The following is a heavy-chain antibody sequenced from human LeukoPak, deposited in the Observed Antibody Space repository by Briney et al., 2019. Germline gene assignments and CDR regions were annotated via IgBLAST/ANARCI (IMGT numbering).Heavy chain of an antibody. CDR3: ARGRGIAVAGTRVRYFDY. J-gene: IGHJ4*02. V-gene: IGHV4-34*01. CDR2: INHIGST. D-gene: IGHD6-19*01. CDR1: GGSFSGYY. Sequence: SGTLSLTCAVYGGSFSGYYWSWIRQAPGKGLEWIGEINHIGSTNYNPSLKSRVTISVDPSKNPFSLKLSSVTAADPAVYYCARGRGIAVAGTRVRYFDYWGQGTLVTVSS.